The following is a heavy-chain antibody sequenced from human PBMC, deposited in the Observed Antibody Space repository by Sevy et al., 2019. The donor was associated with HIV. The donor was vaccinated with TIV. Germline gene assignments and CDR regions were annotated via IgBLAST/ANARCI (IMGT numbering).Heavy chain of an antibody. Sequence: GESLKISCAASGVTLRTYWMHWVRQVPGKGLMWVSRINTDSQITSVADSVKGRFTISRDNAKNTLYLQMDSLRVEDTAVYFCARGTSGTFGLWGQGTLVTVSS. CDR2: INTDSQIT. CDR1: GVTLRTYW. J-gene: IGHJ4*02. D-gene: IGHD1-26*01. CDR3: ARGTSGTFGL. V-gene: IGHV3-74*01.